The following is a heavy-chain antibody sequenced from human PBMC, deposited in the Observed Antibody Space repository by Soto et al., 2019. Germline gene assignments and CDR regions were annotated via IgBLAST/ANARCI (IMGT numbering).Heavy chain of an antibody. CDR3: ARDLGAFNYGSAYFDY. D-gene: IGHD3-10*01. V-gene: IGHV3-33*01. Sequence: QVQLVESGGGVVRPGRSLRLSCAPSGFTFSTYGMHWVRQTPGKGLEWVAVIWYDGSNQYYADSVKGRFTISRDNSKNMRYLQMNSLRAEDTAVYYCARDLGAFNYGSAYFDYWGQGTPVTVSS. J-gene: IGHJ4*02. CDR2: IWYDGSNQ. CDR1: GFTFSTYG.